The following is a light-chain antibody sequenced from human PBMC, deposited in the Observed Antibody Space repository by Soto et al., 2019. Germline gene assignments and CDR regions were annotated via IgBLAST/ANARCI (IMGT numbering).Light chain of an antibody. CDR1: QSIGIW. CDR2: KAS. CDR3: QQYNDYSWT. V-gene: IGKV1-5*03. Sequence: IQMTQSPSTLSASVGDRVAITCRASQSIGIWLAWYQQKPGKAPRFLICKASSLESGVPSRFSGSGYGTEFTLTISSLQPDDFATYYCQQYNDYSWTFGQGTKVEIK. J-gene: IGKJ1*01.